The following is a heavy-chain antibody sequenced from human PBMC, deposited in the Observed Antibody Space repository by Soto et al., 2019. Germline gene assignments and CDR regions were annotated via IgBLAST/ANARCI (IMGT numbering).Heavy chain of an antibody. J-gene: IGHJ6*02. CDR1: GYSFTSYW. D-gene: IGHD2-15*01. V-gene: IGHV5-51*01. Sequence: GESLKISCKGSGYSFTSYWIGWVRQMPGKGLEWMGIIYPGDSDTRYSPSFQGQVTISADKSISTAYLQWSSLKASDTAMYYCARVGCSGGSCYPYYYGMDVWGQGTTVPVSS. CDR2: IYPGDSDT. CDR3: ARVGCSGGSCYPYYYGMDV.